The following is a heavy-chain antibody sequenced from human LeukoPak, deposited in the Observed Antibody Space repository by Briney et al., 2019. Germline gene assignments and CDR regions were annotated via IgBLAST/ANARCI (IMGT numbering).Heavy chain of an antibody. CDR2: IIPIFGTA. Sequence: GASVKVSCKSSGGTFSSYAISWVRQAPGQGLEWMGGIIPIFGTANYAQKFRGRVTITADESTSTAYMELSSLRSEDTAVYYCARELRLGELSLFDYWGQGTLVTVSS. V-gene: IGHV1-69*13. CDR3: ARELRLGELSLFDY. D-gene: IGHD3-16*02. CDR1: GGTFSSYA. J-gene: IGHJ4*02.